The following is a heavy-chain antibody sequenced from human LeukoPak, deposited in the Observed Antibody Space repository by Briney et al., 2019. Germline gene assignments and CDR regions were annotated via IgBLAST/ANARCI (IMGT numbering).Heavy chain of an antibody. V-gene: IGHV4-34*01. D-gene: IGHD1-14*01. CDR3: AREPHRVLVPGPPDF. J-gene: IGHJ4*02. CDR1: GGLFSGYY. CDR2: INHTGDT. Sequence: SETLSLTCSVSGGLFSGYYRSWIRQSPGKGLEWIGEINHTGDTNYNPSLQSRVSTSIDTSKRQFSLRLISVTAADTAVYYCAREPHRVLVPGPPDFWGQGLLVTVSS.